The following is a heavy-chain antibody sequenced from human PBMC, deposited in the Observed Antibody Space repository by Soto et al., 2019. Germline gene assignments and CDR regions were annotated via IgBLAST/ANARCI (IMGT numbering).Heavy chain of an antibody. CDR2: ISDDGTKT. V-gene: IGHV3-30-3*01. D-gene: IGHD2-2*02. CDR1: GFTFTTYA. J-gene: IGHJ6*02. CDR3: ARDSFLQVPAGIFQYYYYGMDV. Sequence: QEQLVESGGGVVQPGGSLRLSCAASGFTFTTYAMHWVRRAPGKGLEWVTVISDDGTKTYHADSVKGRFTVSRDNSKNTVFLQMNRLRVEDTAVYYCARDSFLQVPAGIFQYYYYGMDVWGQGTTVTVSS.